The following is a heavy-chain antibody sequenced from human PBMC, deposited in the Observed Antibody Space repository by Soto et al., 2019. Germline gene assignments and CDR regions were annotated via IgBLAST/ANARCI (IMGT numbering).Heavy chain of an antibody. CDR3: AIIAVAGNYYYYGMDV. CDR1: GGSISSSNW. D-gene: IGHD6-19*01. Sequence: SETLSLTCAVSGGSISSSNWWSWVRQPPGKGLEWIGEIYHSGSTNYNPSLKSRVTISVDKSKNQFSLKLSSVTAADTAVYYCAIIAVAGNYYYYGMDVWGQGTTVTVSS. J-gene: IGHJ6*02. V-gene: IGHV4-4*02. CDR2: IYHSGST.